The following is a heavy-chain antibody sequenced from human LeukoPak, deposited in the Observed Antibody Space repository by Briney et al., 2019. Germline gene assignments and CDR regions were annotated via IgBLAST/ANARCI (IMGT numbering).Heavy chain of an antibody. V-gene: IGHV4-38-2*01. D-gene: IGHD2-2*01. J-gene: IGHJ4*02. CDR3: ARYCTSTTCILRGFDY. CDR2: IYHTGSA. Sequence: PSETLSLTCSVSGYSFTSGHYWGWIRQPPGKGLEWIANIYHTGSAHYNPSLKSRVTISVDTSKNQFSLKLSSVTAADTAVYYCARYCTSTTCILRGFDYWGQGTLSPSPQ. CDR1: GYSFTSGHY.